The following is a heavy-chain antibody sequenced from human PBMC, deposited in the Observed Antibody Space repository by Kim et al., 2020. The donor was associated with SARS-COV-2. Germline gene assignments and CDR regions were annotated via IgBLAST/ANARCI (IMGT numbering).Heavy chain of an antibody. CDR2: INHSGST. J-gene: IGHJ6*02. CDR3: ARGARYSSGWSYYYYYGMDV. CDR1: GGSFSGYY. V-gene: IGHV4-34*01. Sequence: SETLSLTCAVYGGSFSGYYWSWIRQPPGKGLEWIGEINHSGSTNYNPSLKSRVTISVDTSKNQFSLKLSSVTAADTAVYYCARGARYSSGWSYYYYYGMDVWGQGTTVTVSS. D-gene: IGHD6-19*01.